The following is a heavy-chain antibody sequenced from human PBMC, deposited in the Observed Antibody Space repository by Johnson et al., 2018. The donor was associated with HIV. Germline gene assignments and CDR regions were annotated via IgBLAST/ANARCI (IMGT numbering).Heavy chain of an antibody. D-gene: IGHD6-13*01. J-gene: IGHJ3*02. CDR3: ARDKGSWFDDAFDI. V-gene: IGHV3-30*04. CDR1: GFTFSSYT. CDR2: ISYDGSNK. Sequence: QVQLVESGGGVVQPGRSLRLSCAASGFTFSSYTIHWVRQAPGKGLEWVAFISYDGSNKYYADSVKGRFTISRDNSKNTLYLQMNSLKVEDKEGEAVARDKGSWFDDAFDIWGQGTMVTVSS.